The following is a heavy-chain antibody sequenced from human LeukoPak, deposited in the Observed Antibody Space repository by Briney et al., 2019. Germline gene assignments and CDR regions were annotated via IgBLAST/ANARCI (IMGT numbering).Heavy chain of an antibody. Sequence: SETLSLTCAVYGVSFSGYYWSWIRQPPGKGLEWIGEINHSGSTNYNPSLKSRVTISVDTSKNQFSLKLSSVTAADTAVYYCARGPSFYVWGSYRSSHAFDIWGQGTMVTVSS. V-gene: IGHV4-34*01. D-gene: IGHD3-16*02. CDR3: ARGPSFYVWGSYRSSHAFDI. J-gene: IGHJ3*02. CDR1: GVSFSGYY. CDR2: INHSGST.